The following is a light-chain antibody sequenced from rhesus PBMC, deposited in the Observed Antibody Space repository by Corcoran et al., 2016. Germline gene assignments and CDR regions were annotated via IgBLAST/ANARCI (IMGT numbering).Light chain of an antibody. Sequence: DIQMTQSPSSLSATVGDRVTISCQASAGISNNLAWYQQKPGKVPKLLGYKASTLQNGVPSGFSGSGSGTDFTLTISSLQPEYFATCYCQHCFGPPCSFGQGTTVEIK. CDR3: QHCFGPPCS. J-gene: IGKJ2*01. CDR1: AGISNN. V-gene: IGKV1-25*01. CDR2: KAS.